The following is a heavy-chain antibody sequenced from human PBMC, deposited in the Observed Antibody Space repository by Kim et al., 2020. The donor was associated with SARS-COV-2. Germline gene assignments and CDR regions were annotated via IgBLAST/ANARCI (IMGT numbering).Heavy chain of an antibody. D-gene: IGHD6-13*01. V-gene: IGHV3-13*01. CDR3: ARGYSSSWYWAFDI. J-gene: IGHJ3*02. Sequence: PGSVKGRFTISRENAKNSWYLQMNSLRAGDTAVYYCARGYSSSWYWAFDIWGQGTMVTVSS.